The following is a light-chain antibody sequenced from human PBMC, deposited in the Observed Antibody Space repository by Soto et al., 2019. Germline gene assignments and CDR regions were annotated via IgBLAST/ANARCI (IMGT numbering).Light chain of an antibody. V-gene: IGKV3-15*01. CDR1: QNVRNN. Sequence: EIVMTQSPATLSVSPGESATLSCSSSQNVRNNLAWYQQKPGQAPRLLFSDTSTRATTVPARFNGSGSGTEISLAISNLQSEDFAVYYCHQYNNWPLTFGGGTKVDIK. CDR2: DTS. CDR3: HQYNNWPLT. J-gene: IGKJ4*01.